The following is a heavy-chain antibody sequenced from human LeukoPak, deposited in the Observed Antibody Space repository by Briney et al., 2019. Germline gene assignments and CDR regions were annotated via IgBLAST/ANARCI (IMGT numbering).Heavy chain of an antibody. CDR1: GFTFDDYG. CDR3: ARADLGSSWYPEYFQH. CDR2: INGNGGST. V-gene: IGHV3-20*04. D-gene: IGHD6-13*01. Sequence: GGSLRLSCAASGFTFDDYGMSWVRQAPGKGLEWVSGINGNGGSTGYADSVKGRFTISRDNAKNSLYLQMSSLRAEDTALYFCARADLGSSWYPEYFQHWGQGTLVTVSS. J-gene: IGHJ1*01.